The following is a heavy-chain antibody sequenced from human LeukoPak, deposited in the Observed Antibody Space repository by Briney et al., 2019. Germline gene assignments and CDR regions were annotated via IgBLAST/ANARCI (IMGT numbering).Heavy chain of an antibody. CDR2: MNPNSGNT. CDR3: ARATDGRLLWFGELLKNWFDP. D-gene: IGHD3-10*01. CDR1: GYTFTSYD. J-gene: IGHJ5*02. Sequence: GASVKVSCKASGYTFTSYDINWVRQATGQGLEWMGWMNPNSGNTGYAQKFQGRVTMTRNTSISTAYMERSSLRSEDTAVYYCARATDGRLLWFGELLKNWFDPWGQGTLVTVSS. V-gene: IGHV1-8*01.